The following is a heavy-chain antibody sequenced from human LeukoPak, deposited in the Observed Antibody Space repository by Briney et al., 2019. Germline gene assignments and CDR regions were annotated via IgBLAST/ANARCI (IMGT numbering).Heavy chain of an antibody. J-gene: IGHJ4*02. CDR3: AGQPGYSSGWYTY. V-gene: IGHV4-61*01. D-gene: IGHD6-19*01. CDR2: IYYSGST. CDR1: GGSVSSGSYS. Sequence: PSETLSLTCTVSGGSVSSGSYSWSWIRQPPGKGLEWIGYIYYSGSTNYNPSLKSRVTISVDTSKNQFSLKLSSVTAADTAVYYCAGQPGYSSGWYTYWGQGTLVTVSS.